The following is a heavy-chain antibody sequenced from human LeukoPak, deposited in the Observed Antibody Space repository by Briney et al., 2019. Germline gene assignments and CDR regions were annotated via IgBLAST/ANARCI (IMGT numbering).Heavy chain of an antibody. CDR1: GFAFDEHG. CDR2: INWSGGST. Sequence: GPGGSLRLSCTASGFAFDEHGMSWVRQVPGKGLEWVSGINWSGGSTGYADPLRGRFTISRDNAKNSLYLQMDSLGAEDTALYYCARAPITSPFYFDYWGQGTLVTVSS. J-gene: IGHJ4*02. V-gene: IGHV3-20*04. D-gene: IGHD2-2*01. CDR3: ARAPITSPFYFDY.